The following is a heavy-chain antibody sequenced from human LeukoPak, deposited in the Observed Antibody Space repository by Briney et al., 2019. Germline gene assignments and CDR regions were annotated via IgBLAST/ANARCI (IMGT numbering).Heavy chain of an antibody. CDR3: ARGAIRYFDWLPSYDY. J-gene: IGHJ4*02. CDR2: INHSGST. V-gene: IGHV4-34*01. Sequence: SETLSLTRTVSGGSISGYYWSWIRQPPGKGLEWIGEINHSGSTNYNPSLKSRVTISVDTSKNQFSLKLSSVTAADTAVYYCARGAIRYFDWLPSYDYWGQGTLVTVSS. CDR1: GGSISGYY. D-gene: IGHD3-9*01.